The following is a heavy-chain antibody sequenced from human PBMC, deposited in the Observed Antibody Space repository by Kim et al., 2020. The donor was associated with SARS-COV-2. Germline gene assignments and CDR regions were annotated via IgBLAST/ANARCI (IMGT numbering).Heavy chain of an antibody. Sequence: YADSVKGRFTISRDNAKNSLYLQMNSLRDEDTAVYYCARVWAPTLEGPDYWGQGTLVTVSS. D-gene: IGHD3-16*01. CDR3: ARVWAPTLEGPDY. J-gene: IGHJ4*02. V-gene: IGHV3-48*02.